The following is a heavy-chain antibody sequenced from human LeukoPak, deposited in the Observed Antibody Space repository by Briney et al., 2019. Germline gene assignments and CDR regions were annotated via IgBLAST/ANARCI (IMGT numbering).Heavy chain of an antibody. D-gene: IGHD1-26*01. CDR1: GFTVSSNY. V-gene: IGHV3-23*01. CDR2: ISGSGGST. J-gene: IGHJ4*02. Sequence: PGGSLRLSCAASGFTVSSNYMSWVRQAPGKGLEWVSAISGSGGSTYYADSLKGRFTISRDNSKNTLYLQMDSLRAEDTAVYYSAVGSYLGRNFDYWGQGTLVTVSS. CDR3: AVGSYLGRNFDY.